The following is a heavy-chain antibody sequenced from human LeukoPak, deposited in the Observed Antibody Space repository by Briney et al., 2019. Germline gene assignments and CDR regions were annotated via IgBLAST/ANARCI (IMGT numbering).Heavy chain of an antibody. CDR1: GYSISSGYY. J-gene: IGHJ6*03. V-gene: IGHV4-38-2*01. CDR3: ARAIHHGDYGYYYYYMDV. Sequence: KPSETLSLTCAVSGYSISSGYYWGWIRPPPGKGLEWIGIIYHSGSTYYNPSLKSRVTISVDTSKNQFSLKLSSVTAADTAVYYCARAIHHGDYGYYYYYMDVWGKGTTVTVSS. CDR2: IYHSGST. D-gene: IGHD4-17*01.